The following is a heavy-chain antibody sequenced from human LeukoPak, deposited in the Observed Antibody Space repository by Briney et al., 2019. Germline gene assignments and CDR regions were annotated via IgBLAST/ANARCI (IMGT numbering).Heavy chain of an antibody. V-gene: IGHV1-18*01. D-gene: IGHD1-20*01. Sequence: ASVKVSCKASGYTFTSYGISWVRQAPGQGLEWMGWISAYNGNTNYAQKLQGRVTMTTDTSTSTAYMELSSLRSEDTAVYYCARDRVPYNWNRFDYWGQGTLVTVSS. CDR3: ARDRVPYNWNRFDY. J-gene: IGHJ4*02. CDR1: GYTFTSYG. CDR2: ISAYNGNT.